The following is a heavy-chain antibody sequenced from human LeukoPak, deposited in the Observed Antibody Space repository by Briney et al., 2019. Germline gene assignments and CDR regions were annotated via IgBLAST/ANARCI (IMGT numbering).Heavy chain of an antibody. V-gene: IGHV1-58*02. J-gene: IGHJ4*02. CDR2: VSVGSGRT. D-gene: IGHD2-21*02. CDR3: AAELYRGIFGHCCSFAY. Sequence: ASLKLSCKTSGFTFSNSAIQWVRQARGQPLEWIGWVSVGSGRTHYAQRLHDRLLITRDMSTNAATLELRSLTSEDTAVYYCAAELYRGIFGHCCSFAYWGQGTLVTVSS. CDR1: GFTFSNSA.